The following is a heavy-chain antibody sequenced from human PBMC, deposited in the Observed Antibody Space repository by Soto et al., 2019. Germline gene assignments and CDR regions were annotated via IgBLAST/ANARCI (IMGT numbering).Heavy chain of an antibody. Sequence: QVQLVESGGGVVQPGRSLRLSCAASGFTFSSYGMHWVRQAPGKGLEWVAVIWYDGSNKYYADSVKGRFTISRDNSKNTLYLQMTSLRAEDTAVYYCARDPPEYYYDSGGYQPWGQGTLVTVSS. V-gene: IGHV3-33*01. CDR1: GFTFSSYG. J-gene: IGHJ4*02. CDR3: ARDPPEYYYDSGGYQP. CDR2: IWYDGSNK. D-gene: IGHD3-22*01.